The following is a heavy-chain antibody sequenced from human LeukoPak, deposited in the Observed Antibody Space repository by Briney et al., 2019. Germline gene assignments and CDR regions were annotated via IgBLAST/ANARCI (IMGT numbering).Heavy chain of an antibody. J-gene: IGHJ3*02. D-gene: IGHD2-21*02. CDR3: AGAYCGGDCYSVDDAFDI. Sequence: PGGSLRLSCAASGFTFSSYAMHRVRQAPGKGLEWVAVISYDGSNKYYADSVKGRFTISRDNSKNTLYLQMNSLRAEDTAVYYCAGAYCGGDCYSVDDAFDIWGQGTMVTVSS. V-gene: IGHV3-30*04. CDR1: GFTFSSYA. CDR2: ISYDGSNK.